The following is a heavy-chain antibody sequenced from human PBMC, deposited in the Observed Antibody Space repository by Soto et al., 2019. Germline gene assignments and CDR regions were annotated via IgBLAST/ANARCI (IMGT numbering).Heavy chain of an antibody. D-gene: IGHD2-21*01. CDR1: GSSIITSYY. V-gene: IGHV4-39*01. Sequence: SETLSLTCSVSGSSIITSYYWGWIRQPPGKGLEGIGSAYYSGSTYYNPSLKSRVTIFVDTSKSQFSLMLGSVTAADTAVYYCARHDWARFYGMDVWGQGTTVTVSS. J-gene: IGHJ6*02. CDR2: AYYSGST. CDR3: ARHDWARFYGMDV.